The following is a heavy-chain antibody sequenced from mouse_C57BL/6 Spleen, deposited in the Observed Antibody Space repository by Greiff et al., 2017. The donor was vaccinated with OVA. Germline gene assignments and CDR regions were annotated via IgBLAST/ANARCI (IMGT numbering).Heavy chain of an antibody. CDR2: INPSNGGT. CDR1: GYTFTSYW. J-gene: IGHJ3*01. D-gene: IGHD1-2*01. Sequence: VQLQQPGTELVKPGASVKLSCKASGYTFTSYWMHWVKQRPGQGLEWIGNINPSNGGTNYNEKFKSKATLTVDKSSSTAYMQRSSLTSEDSAVYYCAREGGYGSRFAYWGQGTLVTVSA. V-gene: IGHV1-53*01. CDR3: AREGGYGSRFAY.